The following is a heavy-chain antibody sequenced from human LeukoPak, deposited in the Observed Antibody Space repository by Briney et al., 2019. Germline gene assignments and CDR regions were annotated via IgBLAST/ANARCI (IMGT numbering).Heavy chain of an antibody. CDR2: ISGSGGST. D-gene: IGHD2-8*01. Sequence: PGGSLRLSCAASGFTFSSYAMSWVRQAPGKGLEWVSAISGSGGSTYYADSVKGRFTISRDNSKNTLYLQMNSLRAEDTAVYYCAKDFHYCTNGVCSRVSFDYWGQGTLVTVSS. CDR3: AKDFHYCTNGVCSRVSFDY. J-gene: IGHJ4*02. V-gene: IGHV3-23*01. CDR1: GFTFSSYA.